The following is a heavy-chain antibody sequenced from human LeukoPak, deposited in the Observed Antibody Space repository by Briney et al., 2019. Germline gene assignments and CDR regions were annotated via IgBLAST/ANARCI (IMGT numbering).Heavy chain of an antibody. J-gene: IGHJ6*02. CDR3: ASLHRGSSGYPYYYYGMDV. CDR2: INPNSGGT. Sequence: GASVKVSCKASGYTFTGYYMHWVRQAPGQGLERMGWINPNSGGTNYAQKFQGRVTMTRDTSISTAYMELSRLRSDDTAVYYCASLHRGSSGYPYYYYGMDVWGQGTTVTVSS. V-gene: IGHV1-2*02. D-gene: IGHD3-22*01. CDR1: GYTFTGYY.